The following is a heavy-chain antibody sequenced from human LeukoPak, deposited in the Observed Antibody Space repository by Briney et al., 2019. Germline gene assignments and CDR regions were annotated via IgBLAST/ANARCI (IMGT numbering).Heavy chain of an antibody. V-gene: IGHV3-23*01. CDR3: ARERIVGATAIDY. CDR1: GFTFSSYS. D-gene: IGHD1-26*01. J-gene: IGHJ4*02. Sequence: PGGSLRLSCAASGFTFSSYSMNWVRHAPGKGLEWVSAISGSGGSTYYADSVKGRFTISRDNSKNTLYLQMNRLRAEDTAVYYCARERIVGATAIDYWGQGTLVTVSS. CDR2: ISGSGGST.